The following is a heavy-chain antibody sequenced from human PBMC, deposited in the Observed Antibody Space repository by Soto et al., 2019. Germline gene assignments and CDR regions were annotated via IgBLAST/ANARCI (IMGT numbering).Heavy chain of an antibody. V-gene: IGHV3-23*01. CDR2: ISTNGGST. Sequence: GGSLRLSCAASGFTFSSYAMSWVRQAPGKGLEWVSTISTNGGSTYYADSVKGRFTISRDNSKNTLYPQMNSLRAEDTAVYYCAKGGGYYDSSGYYDYWGQGTLVTV. J-gene: IGHJ4*02. CDR1: GFTFSSYA. D-gene: IGHD3-22*01. CDR3: AKGGGYYDSSGYYDY.